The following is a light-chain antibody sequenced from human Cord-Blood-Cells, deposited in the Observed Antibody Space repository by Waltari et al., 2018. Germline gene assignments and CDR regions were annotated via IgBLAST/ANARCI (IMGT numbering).Light chain of an antibody. V-gene: IGLV1-47*01. J-gene: IGLJ1*01. CDR1: SSNIGSNY. CDR3: AAWDDSLSGYV. Sequence: QSVLTQPPSASGTPGQRVTISCSGSSSNIGSNYVYWYQQLPGTAPKLHIYRKNRRPSGVPDRFSGSKSGTSASLAISGLRSEDEADYYCAAWDDSLSGYVFGTGTKVTVI. CDR2: RKN.